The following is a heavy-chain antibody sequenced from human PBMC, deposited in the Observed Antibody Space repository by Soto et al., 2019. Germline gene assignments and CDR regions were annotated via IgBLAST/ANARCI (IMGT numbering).Heavy chain of an antibody. J-gene: IGHJ6*02. Sequence: PSETLSLTCAVYGGSFSGNYWRWIRQPPGKGLEWIGEINHSGSTNYNPSLKIRVTISVDTSKNQFSLKLSSVTAADTAVYYCARGRLAARVPTVYRGGYGMDVWGQGTTVT. CDR2: INHSGST. V-gene: IGHV4-34*01. CDR3: ARGRLAARVPTVYRGGYGMDV. CDR1: GGSFSGNY. D-gene: IGHD4-4*01.